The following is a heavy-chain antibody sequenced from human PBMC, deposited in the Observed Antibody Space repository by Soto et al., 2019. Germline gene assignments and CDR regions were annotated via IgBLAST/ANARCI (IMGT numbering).Heavy chain of an antibody. CDR2: IIPIFGTA. D-gene: IGHD2-8*01. CDR3: ARSTGLDIVLIDY. CDR1: GGTFSSYA. V-gene: IGHV1-69*13. J-gene: IGHJ4*02. Sequence: GASVKVSCKASGGTFSSYAISWVRQAPGQGLEWMGGIIPIFGTANYAQKFQGRVTITADESTGTAYMELSSLRSEDTAVYYCARSTGLDIVLIDYWGQGTLVTVSS.